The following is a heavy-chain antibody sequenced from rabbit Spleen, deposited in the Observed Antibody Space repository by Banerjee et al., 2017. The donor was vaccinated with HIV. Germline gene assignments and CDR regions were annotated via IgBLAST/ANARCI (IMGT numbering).Heavy chain of an antibody. Sequence: QLKETGGGLVQPGGSLTLSCKASGFDFSSYYMSWVRQAPGKGLEWIGYIDPLFGITYYANWVNGRFSISRENAQNTVFLQMTSLTAADTATYFCARDGAGGSYFALWGQGTLVTVS. D-gene: IGHD8-1*01. CDR2: IDPLFGIT. CDR3: ARDGAGGSYFAL. J-gene: IGHJ3*01. CDR1: GFDFSSYY. V-gene: IGHV1S7*01.